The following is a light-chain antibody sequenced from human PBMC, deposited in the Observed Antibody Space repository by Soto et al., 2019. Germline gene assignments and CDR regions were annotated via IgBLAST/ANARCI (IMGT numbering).Light chain of an antibody. V-gene: IGLV2-8*01. J-gene: IGLJ1*01. CDR2: EVS. Sequence: QSVLTQPPSASGSPGQSVTISCTGTSGDVGGYNYVSWYQQHPGKAPKLMIFEVSERPSGVPDRFSASKSGNTASLTVSGLQAEDGADYYCSSYAGSNNYVFGTGTKVTVL. CDR3: SSYAGSNNYV. CDR1: SGDVGGYNY.